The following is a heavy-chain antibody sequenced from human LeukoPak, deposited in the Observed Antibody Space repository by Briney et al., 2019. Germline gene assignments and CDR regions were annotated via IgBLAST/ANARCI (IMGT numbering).Heavy chain of an antibody. V-gene: IGHV4-61*02. J-gene: IGHJ4*02. Sequence: SETLSLTCTVSGGSISSSSYYWSWIRQPAGKGLEWIGRIYTSGSTNYNSSLKSRVTISVDTSKNQFSLKLSSVTAADTAVYYCARGNFYSGSYDFDYWGQGTLVTVSS. D-gene: IGHD1-26*01. CDR2: IYTSGST. CDR3: ARGNFYSGSYDFDY. CDR1: GGSISSSSYY.